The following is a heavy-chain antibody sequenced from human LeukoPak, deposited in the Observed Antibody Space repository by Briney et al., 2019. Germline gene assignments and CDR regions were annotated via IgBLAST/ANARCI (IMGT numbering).Heavy chain of an antibody. D-gene: IGHD3-22*01. CDR3: ARAVRGYYFDY. J-gene: IGHJ4*02. V-gene: IGHV3-30*02. CDR2: IRYDGNNK. CDR1: GFTFSSYG. Sequence: GGSLRLSCAASGFTFSSYGMHWVRQAPGKGLEWVAFIRYDGNNKYYADSVKGRFTISRDNSKNTLYLQMNSLRAEDTAVYFCARAVRGYYFDYWGQGTLVTVSS.